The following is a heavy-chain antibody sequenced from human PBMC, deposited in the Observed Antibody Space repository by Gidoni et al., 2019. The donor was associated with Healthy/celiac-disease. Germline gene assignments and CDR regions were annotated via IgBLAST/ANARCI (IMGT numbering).Heavy chain of an antibody. J-gene: IGHJ5*02. CDR2: INHSGST. CDR3: ARGFKAGYQLPLPNRFDP. Sequence: QVQLQQWGAGLLKPSETLSLTCAVYGGSFSGYYWSWIRQPPGKGLEWIGEINHSGSTNYNPSLKSRVTISVDTSKNQFSLKLSSVTAADTAVYYCARGFKAGYQLPLPNRFDPWGQGTLVTVSS. V-gene: IGHV4-34*01. CDR1: GGSFSGYY. D-gene: IGHD2-2*01.